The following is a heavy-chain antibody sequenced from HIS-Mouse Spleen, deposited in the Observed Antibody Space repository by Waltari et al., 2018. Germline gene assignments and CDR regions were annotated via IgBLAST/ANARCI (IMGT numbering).Heavy chain of an antibody. CDR3: ARATTSGIAVAGMDAFDI. CDR1: VYTVTCHY. CDR2: INPNSGGT. Sequence: QEQLVQSGAGVTKPGASVKVSCQASVYTVTCHYTSLVRRGPGHGLELMGWINPNSGGTNYAQKFQGRVTMTSDTSISTAYMELSRLRSDDTAVYYCARATTSGIAVAGMDAFDIWGQGTMVTVSS. D-gene: IGHD6-19*01. V-gene: IGHV1-2*02. J-gene: IGHJ3*02.